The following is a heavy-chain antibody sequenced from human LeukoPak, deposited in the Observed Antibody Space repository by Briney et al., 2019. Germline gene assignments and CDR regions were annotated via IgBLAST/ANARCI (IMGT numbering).Heavy chain of an antibody. CDR1: GFTFSSYG. Sequence: GGSLRLSCAASGFTFSSYGMHWVRQAPGKGLEGVAFIRHDGRNKYYTDSVKGPFPTSTDNSKNTLYLQRNSLRAADTAVYYCAKLPPPNWLDYWGQGTLVTVSS. CDR2: IRHDGRNK. D-gene: IGHD7-27*01. J-gene: IGHJ4*02. CDR3: AKLPPPNWLDY. V-gene: IGHV3-30*02.